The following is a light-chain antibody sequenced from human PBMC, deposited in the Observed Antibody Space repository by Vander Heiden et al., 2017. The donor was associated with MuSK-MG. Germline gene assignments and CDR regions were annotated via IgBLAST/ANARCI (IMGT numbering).Light chain of an antibody. CDR2: YAT. Sequence: EIVLTQSPDFQSVTPKEKVTITCRASQNIGNYLPWYQQKPGQSPKLPITYATQSFSVVPSRFSGSGSGKDFTPTINSVEEEDAAKYYCHQSRWPPQTFGQGTKVEIK. V-gene: IGKV6-21*01. CDR3: HQSRWPPQT. CDR1: QNIGNY. J-gene: IGKJ1*01.